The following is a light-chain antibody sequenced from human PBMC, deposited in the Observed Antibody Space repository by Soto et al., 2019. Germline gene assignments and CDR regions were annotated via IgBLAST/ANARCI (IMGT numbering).Light chain of an antibody. Sequence: QSVLTQSPAVSAAPGQKVTLSCSGSSSDIGRNYVSWYQHLPGTAPKLLIYENNKRPSGIPDRLSGSKSGSSATLGITGLKNGDEAEYYCGTWDSSLNTYVFGPGTKVT. CDR2: ENN. V-gene: IGLV1-51*02. J-gene: IGLJ1*01. CDR1: SSDIGRNY. CDR3: GTWDSSLNTYV.